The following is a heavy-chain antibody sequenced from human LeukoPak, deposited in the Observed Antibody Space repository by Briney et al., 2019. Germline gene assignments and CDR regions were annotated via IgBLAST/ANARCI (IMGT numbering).Heavy chain of an antibody. CDR3: AKRGVVIRVILVGFHKEAYYFDS. J-gene: IGHJ4*02. CDR1: GITLSNYG. Sequence: GGSLRLSCAVSGITLSNYGMTWVRQAPGKGLEWVAGLSGSGGSTNYADSVKGRFTISRDNAKNTLYLQMNSLRAEDTAVYFCAKRGVVIRVILVGFHKEAYYFDSWGRGVLVTVSS. CDR2: LSGSGGST. D-gene: IGHD3-22*01. V-gene: IGHV3-23*01.